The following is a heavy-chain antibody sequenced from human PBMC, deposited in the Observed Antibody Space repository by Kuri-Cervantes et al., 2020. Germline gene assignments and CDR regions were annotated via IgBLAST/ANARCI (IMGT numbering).Heavy chain of an antibody. J-gene: IGHJ6*03. CDR3: ARVSYDFWAYYYMDV. D-gene: IGHD3-3*01. V-gene: IGHV1-3*01. CDR1: GYSFTSNA. CDR2: INAGNGYT. Sequence: ASVKVSCKASGYSFTSNAVHWVRQAPGQRLEWMGWINAGNGYTKYSQKFQGRVTITRDTSASTAYMELSSLRSEDTAVYYCARVSYDFWAYYYMDVWGKGTTVTVSS.